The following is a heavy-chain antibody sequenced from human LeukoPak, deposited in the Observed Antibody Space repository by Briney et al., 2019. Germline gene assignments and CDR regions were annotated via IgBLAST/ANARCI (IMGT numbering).Heavy chain of an antibody. Sequence: GGSLRLFCAASGFTFSSYAMHWVRQAPGKGLEWVAVISYDGSNKYYADSVKGRFTISRDNSKNTLYLQMNSLRAEDTAVYYCARESCSGGSCHSGNFDPWGQGTLVTVSS. CDR1: GFTFSSYA. D-gene: IGHD2-15*01. J-gene: IGHJ5*02. CDR2: ISYDGSNK. CDR3: ARESCSGGSCHSGNFDP. V-gene: IGHV3-30*04.